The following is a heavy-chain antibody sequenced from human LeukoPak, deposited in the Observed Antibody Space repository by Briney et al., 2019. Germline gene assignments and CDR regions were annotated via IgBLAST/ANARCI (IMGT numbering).Heavy chain of an antibody. CDR2: INSDGSST. CDR1: GFTLSSYW. J-gene: IGHJ6*02. V-gene: IGHV3-74*01. CDR3: AREGVWRQQLVDYYGMDV. D-gene: IGHD6-13*01. Sequence: GGSLRLSCAASGFTLSSYWMHWVRQAPGKGLVWVSRINSDGSSTSYADSVKGRFTISRDNAKNTLYLQMNSLRAEDTAVYYCAREGVWRQQLVDYYGMDVWGQGTTVTVSS.